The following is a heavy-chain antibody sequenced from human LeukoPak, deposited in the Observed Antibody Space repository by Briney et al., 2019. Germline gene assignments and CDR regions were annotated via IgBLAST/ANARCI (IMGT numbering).Heavy chain of an antibody. CDR2: ISAYNGNT. D-gene: IGHD5-18*01. J-gene: IGHJ4*02. V-gene: IGHV1-18*01. CDR3: ARDTSWIQLWGRYYFDY. CDR1: GYTFTSYG. Sequence: ASVKVSCKASGYTFTSYGISWVRQAPGQGLEWMGCISAYNGNTNYAQKLQGRVTMTTDTSTSTAYMELRSLRSDDTAVYYCARDTSWIQLWGRYYFDYWGQGTLVTVSS.